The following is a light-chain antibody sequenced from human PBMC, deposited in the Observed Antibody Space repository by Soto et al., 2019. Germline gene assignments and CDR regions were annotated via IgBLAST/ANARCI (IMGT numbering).Light chain of an antibody. CDR3: QQSYSTRYT. V-gene: IGKV3-20*01. CDR2: GAS. CDR1: HSVSSSY. Sequence: EIVLTQSPGTLSLSPGERATLSCRASHSVSSSYLAWYQQKPGQAPRLLIYGASSRATGIPDRFSGSGSGTDFTLTISRLEPEDFATYYCQQSYSTRYTFGQGTKLEIK. J-gene: IGKJ2*01.